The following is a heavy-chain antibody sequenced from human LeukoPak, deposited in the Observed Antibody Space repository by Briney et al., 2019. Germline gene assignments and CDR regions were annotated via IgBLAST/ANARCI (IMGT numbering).Heavy chain of an antibody. CDR2: IYYSGST. Sequence: SETLSLICTVSGGSVRSYYWSWIRQPPGKGLEWIGYIYYSGSTNYNPSLKSRVTISVDTSKNQFSLKLSSVTAADTAVYYCARMGELTTVTTAAFDIWGQGTMVTVSS. CDR1: GGSVRSYY. CDR3: ARMGELTTVTTAAFDI. V-gene: IGHV4-59*02. D-gene: IGHD4-17*01. J-gene: IGHJ3*02.